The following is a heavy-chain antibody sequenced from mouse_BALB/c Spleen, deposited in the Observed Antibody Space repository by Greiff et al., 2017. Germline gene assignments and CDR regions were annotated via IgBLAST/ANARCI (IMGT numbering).Heavy chain of an antibody. J-gene: IGHJ2*01. CDR1: GFTFSSYG. D-gene: IGHD3-3*01. V-gene: IGHV5-6-3*01. CDR3: ARDRTYFDY. CDR2: INSNGGST. Sequence: EVHLVESGGGLVQPGGSLKLSCAASGFTFSSYGMSWVRQTPDKRLELVATINSNGGSTYYPDSVKGRFTISRDNAKNTLYLQMSSLKSEDTAMYYCARDRTYFDYWGQGTTLTVSS.